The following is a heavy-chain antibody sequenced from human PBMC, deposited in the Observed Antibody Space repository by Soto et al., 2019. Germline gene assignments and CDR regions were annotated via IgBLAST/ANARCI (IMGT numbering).Heavy chain of an antibody. CDR2: ISGSGGST. CDR1: GFTFSSYA. J-gene: IGHJ3*02. Sequence: QPGGSLRLSCAASGFTFSSYAMSWVRQAPGKGLEWVSAISGSGGSTYYADSVKGRFTISRNNSKNTLYLQMNSLRAEDTAVYYCAEGAKYSGDMRRDAFDIWGQGTMVTVSS. CDR3: AEGAKYSGDMRRDAFDI. V-gene: IGHV3-23*01. D-gene: IGHD5-12*01.